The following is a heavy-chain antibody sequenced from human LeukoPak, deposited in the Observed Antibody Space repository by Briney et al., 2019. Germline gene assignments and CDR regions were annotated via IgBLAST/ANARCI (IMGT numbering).Heavy chain of an antibody. CDR2: IYYSGST. D-gene: IGHD6-13*01. CDR1: GGSMSSYY. J-gene: IGHJ2*01. CDR3: ARQGRHIAAAGHWYFDL. V-gene: IGHV4-59*08. Sequence: PSETLSLTCTVSGGSMSSYYWSWIRQPPGKGLEWIGYIYYSGSTNYNPSLKSRVTISVDTSKNQFSLRLNSVTAADTAVYYCARQGRHIAAAGHWYFDLWGRGTLVTVSS.